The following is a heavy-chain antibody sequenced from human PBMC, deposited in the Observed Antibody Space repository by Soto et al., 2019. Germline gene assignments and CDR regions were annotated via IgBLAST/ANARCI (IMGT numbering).Heavy chain of an antibody. Sequence: ASVQVSCKASGYTFTSYAMHWVRQAPGQRLEWMGWINAGNGNTKYSQKFQGRVTITRDTSASTAYMELSSLRSEDTAVYYCARSSGWYYYFDYWGQGTLVTVSS. J-gene: IGHJ4*02. D-gene: IGHD6-19*01. V-gene: IGHV1-3*01. CDR3: ARSSGWYYYFDY. CDR2: INAGNGNT. CDR1: GYTFTSYA.